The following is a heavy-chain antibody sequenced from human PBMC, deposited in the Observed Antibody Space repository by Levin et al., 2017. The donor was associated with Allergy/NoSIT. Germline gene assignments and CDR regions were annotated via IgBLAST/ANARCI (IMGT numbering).Heavy chain of an antibody. J-gene: IGHJ4*01. V-gene: IGHV1-2*02. D-gene: IGHD3-10*01. Sequence: ASVKVSCKASGYTFTAYYMHWVRQAPGQGLEWIGWINPNSGGTNYAQKFQGRVMMTRDTSTSPAYMEVSSLRSDDTGVYCCASGLYIDYWGQGTQVTVSS. CDR2: INPNSGGT. CDR1: GYTFTAYY. CDR3: ASGLYIDY.